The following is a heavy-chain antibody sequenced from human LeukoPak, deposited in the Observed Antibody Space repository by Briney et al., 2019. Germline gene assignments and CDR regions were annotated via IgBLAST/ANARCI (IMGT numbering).Heavy chain of an antibody. CDR3: ARDLDNSGWYVFDY. V-gene: IGHV4-59*01. Sequence: SETLSLTCTVSGGSISRYYWSWIRQPPGKGLEWIGYISYSGGTNYNPSHKSRVTISVDTSKNQHPLKLSSVTAADTAVYYCARDLDNSGWYVFDYWGQGNLVTVSS. J-gene: IGHJ4*02. D-gene: IGHD6-19*01. CDR2: ISYSGGT. CDR1: GGSISRYY.